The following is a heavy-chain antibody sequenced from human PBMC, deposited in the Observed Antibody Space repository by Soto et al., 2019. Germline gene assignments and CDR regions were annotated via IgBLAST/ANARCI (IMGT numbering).Heavy chain of an antibody. Sequence: QVHLVQSGAEVKKPGASVKVSCKGSGYAFTTYGITWVRQAPGQGLEWMGWISAPNGNTNNAQKLQGRVTVTRDTSTSTAYMELTTLRSDDTAVYYCARGRYGDYWGQGALVTVSS. CDR1: GYAFTTYG. D-gene: IGHD1-1*01. CDR2: ISAPNGNT. V-gene: IGHV1-18*01. CDR3: ARGRYGDY. J-gene: IGHJ4*02.